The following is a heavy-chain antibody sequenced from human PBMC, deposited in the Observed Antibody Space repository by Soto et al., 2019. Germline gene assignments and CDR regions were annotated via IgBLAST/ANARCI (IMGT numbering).Heavy chain of an antibody. D-gene: IGHD1-26*01. Sequence: EVQLVETGGGLIQPGGSLRLSCTASGFTVSTNYLSWVRQAPGKGLEWVSVIYSGGAIHYGDSVKGRFTISRDNSKNTLYLQMNSLRADDTAVYFCARGVPGSTFANWGQGALVIVSS. CDR2: IYSGGAI. J-gene: IGHJ4*02. CDR3: ARGVPGSTFAN. CDR1: GFTVSTNY. V-gene: IGHV3-53*02.